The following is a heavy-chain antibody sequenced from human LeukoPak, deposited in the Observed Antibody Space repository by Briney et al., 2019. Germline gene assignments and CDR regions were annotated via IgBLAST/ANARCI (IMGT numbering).Heavy chain of an antibody. D-gene: IGHD3-3*01. V-gene: IGHV1-18*01. J-gene: IGHJ5*02. CDR1: GYTFTSYG. CDR3: ARDFGFLEWNNWFDP. CDR2: ISPYNGNR. Sequence: ASVKVSCKASGYTFTSYGISWVRQAPGQGPEWMGWISPYNGNRNYAQKLQGRVTMTTDTSTSTAYMELRSLRSDDTAVYYCARDFGFLEWNNWFDPWGQGTLVTVSS.